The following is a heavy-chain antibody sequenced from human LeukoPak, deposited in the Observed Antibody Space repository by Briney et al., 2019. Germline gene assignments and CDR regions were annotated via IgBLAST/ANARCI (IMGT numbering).Heavy chain of an antibody. D-gene: IGHD3-16*01. CDR2: VDPEDGET. V-gene: IGHV1-69-2*01. J-gene: IGHJ5*02. Sequence: ASVKISCKVSGYTFTDYYMHWVQQAPGKGLEWMGLVDPEDGETIYAEKFQGRVTITADTSTDTAYMELSRLTSDDTAVYYCARGLPGGFDPWGQGTLVTVSS. CDR3: ARGLPGGFDP. CDR1: GYTFTDYY.